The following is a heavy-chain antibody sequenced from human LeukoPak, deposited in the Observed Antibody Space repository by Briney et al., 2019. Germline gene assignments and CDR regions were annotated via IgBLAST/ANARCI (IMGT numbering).Heavy chain of an antibody. CDR3: ARVGWGGSYGDY. J-gene: IGHJ4*02. CDR1: GGSISSGGYY. D-gene: IGHD3-16*01. CDR2: IYYSGST. Sequence: PSETLSLTCTVSGGSISSGGYYWSWIRQHPGKGLEWIGYIYYSGSTYYNPSLKSRVTISVDTSKNQFSLKLSSVTAADTAVYYCARVGWGGSYGDYWGQGTLVTVSS. V-gene: IGHV4-31*03.